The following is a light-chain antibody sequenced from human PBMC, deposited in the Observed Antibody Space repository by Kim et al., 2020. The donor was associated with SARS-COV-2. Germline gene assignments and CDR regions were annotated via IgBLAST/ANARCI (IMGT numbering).Light chain of an antibody. V-gene: IGKV1-5*03. J-gene: IGKJ1*01. CDR3: QQYHSSWT. Sequence: SASIGDRVTITCRASQNVYVWLAWYQQKPGKAPNLLIYKATTLESGVPSRFSGSGSGTEFTLTISSLQPDDFATYYCQQYHSSWTFGQGTKVDIK. CDR1: QNVYVW. CDR2: KAT.